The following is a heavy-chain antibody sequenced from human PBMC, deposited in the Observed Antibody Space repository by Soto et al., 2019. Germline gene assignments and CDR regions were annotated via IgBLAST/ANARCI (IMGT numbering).Heavy chain of an antibody. Sequence: QVQLVQSGAEVKKPGSSVRSSCKSSGGPFSNYAISWVRQAPEQGLEWMGGIIPIFVTADYPQKFQDRDTITADESTGTAYLELRSLRSEDTAVYYCAGDLAPRDRSGYGFDLWGQGTMVTVSS. J-gene: IGHJ3*01. CDR2: IIPIFVTA. CDR1: GGPFSNYA. V-gene: IGHV1-69*01. D-gene: IGHD3-22*01. CDR3: AGDLAPRDRSGYGFDL.